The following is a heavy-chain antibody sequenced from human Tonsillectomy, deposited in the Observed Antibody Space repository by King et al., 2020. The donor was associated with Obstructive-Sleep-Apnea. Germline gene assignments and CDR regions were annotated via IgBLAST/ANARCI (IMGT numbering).Heavy chain of an antibody. V-gene: IGHV4-34*01. CDR3: ARGSGAAAVNWFDP. D-gene: IGHD6-13*01. J-gene: IGHJ5*02. CDR2: INHSGST. CDR1: GGSVSDYY. Sequence: VQLQQWGAGLLKPSETLSLTCAVFGGSVSDYYWSWIRQPPGKGLEWIGEINHSGSTNYNPSRKSRVAVSADTSKNQFSLKLSSVIAADTAVYYCARGSGAAAVNWFDPGAREPWSPSPQ.